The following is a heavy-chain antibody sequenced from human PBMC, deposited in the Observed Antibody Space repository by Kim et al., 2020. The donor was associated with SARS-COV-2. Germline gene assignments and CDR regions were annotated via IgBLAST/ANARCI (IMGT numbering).Heavy chain of an antibody. CDR2: ISTRGTTV. J-gene: IGHJ3*02. CDR1: GFTLTNYE. CDR3: ATYDSSAYYYVDAFDI. Sequence: GGSLRLSCLASGFTLTNYEMNWVRQAPGKGLEWISYISTRGTTVLYADSVRGRFTVSRDIATNSLYLQMDSLGAEDTAVYYCATYDSSAYYYVDAFDIW. V-gene: IGHV3-48*03. D-gene: IGHD3-22*01.